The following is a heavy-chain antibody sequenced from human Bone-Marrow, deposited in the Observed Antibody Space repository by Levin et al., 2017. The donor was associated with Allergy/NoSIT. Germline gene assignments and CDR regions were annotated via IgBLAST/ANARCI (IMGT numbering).Heavy chain of an antibody. Sequence: GSLRLSCAVYGGSFSGYYWSWIRQPPGKGLEWIGEINHSGSTNYNPSLKSRVTISVDTSKNQFSLKLSSVTAADTAVYYCARGPPQIDIVVVPAAIAGYFDYWGQGTLVTVSS. D-gene: IGHD2-2*02. CDR1: GGSFSGYY. J-gene: IGHJ4*02. V-gene: IGHV4-34*01. CDR2: INHSGST. CDR3: ARGPPQIDIVVVPAAIAGYFDY.